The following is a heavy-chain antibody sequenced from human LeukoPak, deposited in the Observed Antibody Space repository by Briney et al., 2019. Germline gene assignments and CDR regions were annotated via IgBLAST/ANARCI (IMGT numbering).Heavy chain of an antibody. CDR3: ARVGGVQLWDYYFDY. CDR2: IYYSGST. Sequence: SQTLSLTCTVSGGSISSGDYYWSWIRQPPGKGLGWIGYIYYSGSTYYNPSLKSRVTISVDTSKNQFSLTLSSVTAADTAVYYCARVGGVQLWDYYFDYWGQGTLVTVSS. CDR1: GGSISSGDYY. J-gene: IGHJ4*02. D-gene: IGHD5-18*01. V-gene: IGHV4-30-4*01.